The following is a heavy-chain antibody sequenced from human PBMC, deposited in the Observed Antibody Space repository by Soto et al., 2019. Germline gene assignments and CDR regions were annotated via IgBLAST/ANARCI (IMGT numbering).Heavy chain of an antibody. J-gene: IGHJ5*02. D-gene: IGHD6-19*01. CDR3: TRPVIAVAGTGLNWFDP. Sequence: GSLRLACPASVFTCSGSAMHWVRHASGKGLEWVGRIRSKANSYATAYSASVKGRFTISRDDSKNTAYLQMNSLKTEDTAVYYCTRPVIAVAGTGLNWFDPWGQGTLVTVSS. CDR1: VFTCSGSA. CDR2: IRSKANSYAT. V-gene: IGHV3-73*01.